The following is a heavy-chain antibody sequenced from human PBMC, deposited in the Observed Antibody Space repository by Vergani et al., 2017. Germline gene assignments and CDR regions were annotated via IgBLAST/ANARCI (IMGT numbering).Heavy chain of an antibody. V-gene: IGHV3-30*03. CDR1: GFTFSSYG. CDR3: ARDFAGSLAVAGTDYYYYGMDV. J-gene: IGHJ6*02. CDR2: ISYDGSNK. Sequence: QVQLVESGGGVVQPGRSLRLSCAASGFTFSSYGMHWVRQAPGKGLEWVAVISYDGSNKYYADSVKGRFTISRDNSKNTLYLQMNSLRAEDTAVYYCARDFAGSLAVAGTDYYYYGMDVWGQGTTVTVSS. D-gene: IGHD6-19*01.